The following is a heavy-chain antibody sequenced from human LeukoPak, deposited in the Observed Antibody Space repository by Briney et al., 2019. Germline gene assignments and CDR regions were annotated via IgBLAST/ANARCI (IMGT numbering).Heavy chain of an antibody. J-gene: IGHJ6*03. V-gene: IGHV3-7*01. CDR2: IKQDGSEK. CDR3: ARESVYYYYMDV. Sequence: GGSLRLSCAASGFTFSNYWMSWVRQAPGKGLEWVANIKQDGSEKYYVDSVKGRLTISRDNAKNSLYLQMNSLRAEDTAVYYCARESVYYYYMDVWGKGTTVTVSS. CDR1: GFTFSNYW.